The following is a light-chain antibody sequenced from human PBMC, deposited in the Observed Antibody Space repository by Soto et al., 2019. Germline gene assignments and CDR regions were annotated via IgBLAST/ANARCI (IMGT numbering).Light chain of an antibody. V-gene: IGKV3-11*01. CDR2: DAS. Sequence: EIVLTQSPATLSLSPGERATLSCRASQSVSSYLAWYQQKPGQAPRLLIYDASNRATGIPARFSGSASGTDFPLTISSLEPEDFAIYYCQQRSNWPPVTFGGGTKVEIK. J-gene: IGKJ4*01. CDR1: QSVSSY. CDR3: QQRSNWPPVT.